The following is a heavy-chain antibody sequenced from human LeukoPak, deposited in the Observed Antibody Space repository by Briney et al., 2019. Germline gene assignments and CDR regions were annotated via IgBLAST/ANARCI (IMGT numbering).Heavy chain of an antibody. CDR1: GGSFSGYY. Sequence: SETLSLTCAVYGGSFSGYYWSWIRQPPGKGLEWIGEINHSGSTNYNPSLNSRVPISVDTSKNQFSLKLSSVTAADTAVYYCARDLAARPQDYWGQGTLVNVSS. J-gene: IGHJ4*02. CDR2: INHSGST. V-gene: IGHV4-34*01. CDR3: ARDLAARPQDY. D-gene: IGHD6-6*01.